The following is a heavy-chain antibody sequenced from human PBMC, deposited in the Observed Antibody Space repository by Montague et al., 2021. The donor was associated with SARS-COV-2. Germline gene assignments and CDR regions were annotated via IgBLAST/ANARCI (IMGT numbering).Heavy chain of an antibody. J-gene: IGHJ4*02. CDR2: IFHSGSL. CDR1: GGSINSSNW. Sequence: SETLSLTCAVSGGSINSSNWWSWVRQPPGKGLEWIGEIFHSGSLNYNPSFYSRVTISVDKFRNQFSLKLTFVTAADTAVYYCARTGCSNGWHSFDYWGQGTLVTVSS. CDR3: ARTGCSNGWHSFDY. V-gene: IGHV4-4*02. D-gene: IGHD6-19*01.